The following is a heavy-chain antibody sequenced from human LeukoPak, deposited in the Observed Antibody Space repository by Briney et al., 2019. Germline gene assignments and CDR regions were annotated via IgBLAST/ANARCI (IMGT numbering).Heavy chain of an antibody. D-gene: IGHD2-2*01. CDR2: IWYDGNKK. CDR3: ARGQLLFDY. Sequence: GGSLRLSCAASGFTFSSYGLHWVRQAPGKGLEWVAVIWYDGNKKYYAGSVKGRFTISRDNSKNTLYLQVNSLRAEDTAVYYCARGQLLFDYWGQGTLVTVSS. CDR1: GFTFSSYG. J-gene: IGHJ4*02. V-gene: IGHV3-33*01.